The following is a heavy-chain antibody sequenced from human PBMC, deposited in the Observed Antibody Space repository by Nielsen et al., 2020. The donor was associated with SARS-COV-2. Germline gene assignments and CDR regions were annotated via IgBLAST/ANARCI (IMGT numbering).Heavy chain of an antibody. CDR1: GGSIGISSYY. J-gene: IGHJ4*02. V-gene: IGHV4-39*01. CDR3: ARPYRDGYNFYYFDY. Sequence: SETLSLTCTVSGGSIGISSYYWGWIRQSPGRGLEWIGYIHYSGTPYYSPSLKSRVSISVDTSKNQFSLKLTSVTVADTAVYYCARPYRDGYNFYYFDYWGQGTLVTVSS. CDR2: IHYSGTP. D-gene: IGHD5-24*01.